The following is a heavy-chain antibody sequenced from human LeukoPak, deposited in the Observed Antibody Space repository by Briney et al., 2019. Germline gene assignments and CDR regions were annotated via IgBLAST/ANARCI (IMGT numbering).Heavy chain of an antibody. D-gene: IGHD6-13*01. CDR1: GYTFTSYD. J-gene: IGHJ4*02. CDR2: MNPNSGNT. V-gene: IGHV1-8*03. Sequence: ASVKVSCKASGYTFTSYDINWVRQATGQGLEWMGWMNPNSGNTGYAQKFQGRVTITRNTSISTAYMELSSLRSEDTAVYYCARGGAQQLVGYFDYWGQGTLVTVSS. CDR3: ARGGAQQLVGYFDY.